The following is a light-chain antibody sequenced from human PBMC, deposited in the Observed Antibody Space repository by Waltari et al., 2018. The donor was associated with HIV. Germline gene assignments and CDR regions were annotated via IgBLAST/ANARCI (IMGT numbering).Light chain of an antibody. CDR1: SSNIGSKT. Sequence: QSVLTQSPSASGTPGQRVTIYCSGSSSNIGSKTVNWYQQLPGPAPKLLSCSRDQRPSGVPGRFSGSYSGTSASLAISGLQSEDEADYYCAAWDGSLIGYVFGTGTKVTVL. CDR3: AAWDGSLIGYV. J-gene: IGLJ1*01. CDR2: SRD. V-gene: IGLV1-44*01.